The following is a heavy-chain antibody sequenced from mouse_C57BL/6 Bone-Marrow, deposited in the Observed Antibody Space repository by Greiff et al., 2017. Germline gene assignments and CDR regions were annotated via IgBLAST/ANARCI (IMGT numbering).Heavy chain of an antibody. J-gene: IGHJ1*03. CDR2: IYPGSGST. D-gene: IGHD1-1*01. V-gene: IGHV1-55*01. CDR3: ARNGDYYGSSWHWYFDV. Sequence: VKLQESGAELVKPGASVKMSCKASGYTFTSYWITWVKQRPGQGLEWIGDIYPGSGSTNYNEKFKSKATLTVDTSSSTAYMQLSSLTSEDSAVYYCARNGDYYGSSWHWYFDVWGTGTTVTVSS. CDR1: GYTFTSYW.